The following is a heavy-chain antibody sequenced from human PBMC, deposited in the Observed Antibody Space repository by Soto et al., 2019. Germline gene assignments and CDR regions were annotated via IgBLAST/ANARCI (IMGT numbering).Heavy chain of an antibody. Sequence: SETLSLTCTVSGGSISSADDSWSWVRQPPGKGLEWIGHRSYSGSAYYNPPLESRVTISVDTSKNQFSLRLSSVTAADTAVYYCAREASGHITIFGVALGGAMDVWGQGTTVTVSS. V-gene: IGHV4-30-4*01. CDR3: AREASGHITIFGVALGGAMDV. J-gene: IGHJ6*02. CDR1: GGSISSADDS. D-gene: IGHD3-3*01. CDR2: RSYSGSA.